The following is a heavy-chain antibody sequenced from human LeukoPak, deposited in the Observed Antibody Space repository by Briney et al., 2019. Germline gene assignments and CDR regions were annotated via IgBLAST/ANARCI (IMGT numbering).Heavy chain of an antibody. D-gene: IGHD3-22*01. V-gene: IGHV4-38-2*02. Sequence: SETLSLTCTVSGGSISSYYWSWIRQPPGKGLEWIGSIYHSGSTYYNPSLKSRVTISVDTSKNQFSLKLSSVTAADTAVYYCARDYYDSSGYYNRPVDYWGQGTLVTVSS. CDR2: IYHSGST. CDR3: ARDYYDSSGYYNRPVDY. J-gene: IGHJ4*02. CDR1: GGSISSYY.